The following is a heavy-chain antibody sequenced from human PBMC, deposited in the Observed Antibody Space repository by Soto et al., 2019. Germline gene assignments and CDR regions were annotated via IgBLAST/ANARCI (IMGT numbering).Heavy chain of an antibody. CDR2: INPNSGNT. Sequence: QVQLVQSGAEVKKPGASVKVSCKASGYTFTSYDINWVRQATGQGLEWMGWINPNSGNTGYAQKFQGRVTMTRNTSISTAYMELSSLRSEDTAVYYCARGGAYYDFWSGPQNWFDPWGQGTLVTVSS. J-gene: IGHJ5*02. D-gene: IGHD3-3*01. CDR3: ARGGAYYDFWSGPQNWFDP. CDR1: GYTFTSYD. V-gene: IGHV1-8*01.